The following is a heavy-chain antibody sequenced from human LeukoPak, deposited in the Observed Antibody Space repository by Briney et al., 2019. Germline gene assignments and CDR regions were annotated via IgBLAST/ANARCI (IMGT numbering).Heavy chain of an antibody. J-gene: IGHJ4*02. Sequence: GGSLRLSCAASGFTFSSYGMHWVRQAPGKGLEWVAFIRYDGSNEYYADSVKGRFTISRDNSKNTLYLQMNNLRAEDTTMYYCAKDMCPSTSCYGTFDYWGQGTLVTVSS. CDR2: IRYDGSNE. V-gene: IGHV3-30*02. D-gene: IGHD2-2*01. CDR3: AKDMCPSTSCYGTFDY. CDR1: GFTFSSYG.